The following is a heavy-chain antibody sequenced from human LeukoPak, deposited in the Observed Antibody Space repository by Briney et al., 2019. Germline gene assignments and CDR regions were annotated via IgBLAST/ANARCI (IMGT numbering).Heavy chain of an antibody. V-gene: IGHV4-61*02. D-gene: IGHD3-3*01. CDR2: IYTSGST. CDR3: ARERRQDYDFWSGYYYYGMDV. J-gene: IGHJ6*02. CDR1: GGSISSGSYY. Sequence: PSETLSLTCTVSGGSISSGSYYWSWLPQPAGKGLEWIGRIYTSGSTNYNPSLKSRVTISVDTSKNQFSLKLSSVTAADTAVYYCARERRQDYDFWSGYYYYGMDVWGQGTTVTVSS.